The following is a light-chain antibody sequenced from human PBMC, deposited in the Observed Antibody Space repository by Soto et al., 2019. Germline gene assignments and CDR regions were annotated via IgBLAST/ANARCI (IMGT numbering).Light chain of an antibody. J-gene: IGKJ3*01. CDR3: QQYGSSPFT. CDR2: GAS. Sequence: ESVLTQSPGTLSMSPGERATLSCRASQSVSSSYSAWYQQKPGQAPRLLIYGASRRATGIPDRFSGSGSGTDFTLTIGRLEPEDFAVYYCQQYGSSPFTFGPGNKWDIK. CDR1: QSVSSSY. V-gene: IGKV3-20*01.